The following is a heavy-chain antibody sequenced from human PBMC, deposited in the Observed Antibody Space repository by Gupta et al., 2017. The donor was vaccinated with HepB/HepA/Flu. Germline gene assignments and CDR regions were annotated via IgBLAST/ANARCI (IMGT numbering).Heavy chain of an antibody. CDR2: IDSSNNYM. Sequence: QLVESGGGLVKPGGSLRLSCAASGFSSSRYAMNWVRQAPGKGLEWVSSIDSSNNYMYYAESVKGRFTISRDSANDSLHLHMNSLRVEDTAVYYCARAGFDSWSNNWFDPWGQGTLVTVSS. CDR3: ARAGFDSWSNNWFDP. J-gene: IGHJ5*02. CDR1: GFSSSRYA. V-gene: IGHV3-21*06. D-gene: IGHD3-3*01.